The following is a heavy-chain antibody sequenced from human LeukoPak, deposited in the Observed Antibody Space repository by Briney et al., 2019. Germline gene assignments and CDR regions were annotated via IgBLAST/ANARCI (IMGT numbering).Heavy chain of an antibody. V-gene: IGHV1-24*01. Sequence: ASVKVSCKVSGYTLTELSMHWVRQAPGKGLEWMGGFDPEDGETIYAQKFQGRVTMTEDTSTDTAYMELSSLRSEDTAVYYCATWPHMALVPGPPRFVPRDKNWFDPWGQGTLVTVSS. CDR3: ATWPHMALVPGPPRFVPRDKNWFDP. D-gene: IGHD2-2*01. J-gene: IGHJ5*02. CDR1: GYTLTELS. CDR2: FDPEDGET.